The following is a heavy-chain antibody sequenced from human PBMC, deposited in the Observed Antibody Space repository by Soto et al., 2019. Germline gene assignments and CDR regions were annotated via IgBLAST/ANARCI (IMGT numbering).Heavy chain of an antibody. CDR3: ARVVPGAEAWFGP. V-gene: IGHV1-18*01. Sequence: QVQLVQSGGEVKRPGASVKVSCKTSGYTFSNYGITWVRQAPGQPLEWLGRISPYSDGTNYAQKFQGRVSMTTDTSTTTAYMELRSLRSDDTAVYYCARVVPGAEAWFGPWGQGTLVTVSS. J-gene: IGHJ5*02. CDR2: ISPYSDGT. CDR1: GYTFSNYG. D-gene: IGHD2-2*01.